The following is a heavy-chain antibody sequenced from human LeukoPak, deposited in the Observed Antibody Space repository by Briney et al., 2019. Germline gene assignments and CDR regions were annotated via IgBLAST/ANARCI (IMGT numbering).Heavy chain of an antibody. J-gene: IGHJ6*03. Sequence: ASVKVSCKASGYTFTSYYMHWVRQAPGQGLEWMGIINPSGGSTNYAQKFQGRVTITADKSTSTAYMELSSLRSEDTAVYYCASKSDCSGGSCYSLGYYYYMDVWGKGTTVTVSS. CDR2: INPSGGST. CDR1: GYTFTSYY. CDR3: ASKSDCSGGSCYSLGYYYYMDV. D-gene: IGHD2-15*01. V-gene: IGHV1-46*01.